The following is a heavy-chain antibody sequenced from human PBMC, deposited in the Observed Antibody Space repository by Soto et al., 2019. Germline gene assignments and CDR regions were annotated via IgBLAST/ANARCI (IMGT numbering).Heavy chain of an antibody. Sequence: QVQLVQSGAEVKKPGSSVKVSCKSSGGTFSSYAISWVRQAPGQGLEWMGGIIPIFGTANYAQKFQGRVTITADESTSTAYMELSSLRSEDTAVYYCAREDSYGPRGSCSDGSCYRNYYYYYGMDVWGQGTTVTVS. J-gene: IGHJ6*02. CDR2: IIPIFGTA. CDR3: AREDSYGPRGSCSDGSCYRNYYYYYGMDV. V-gene: IGHV1-69*01. CDR1: GGTFSSYA. D-gene: IGHD2-15*01.